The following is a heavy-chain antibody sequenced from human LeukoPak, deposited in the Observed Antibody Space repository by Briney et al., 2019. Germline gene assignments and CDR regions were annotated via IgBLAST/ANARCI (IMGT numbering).Heavy chain of an antibody. CDR3: ARRGYCGSSGCHPPDC. CDR1: GFTFSSYW. Sequence: GGSLRLSCAASGFTFSSYWMSWVRQAPGKGLEWVANIKQDGSEKYYVDSVKGRFTISRDNAKNSLYLQMNSLRAEDTAMYFCARRGYCGSSGCHPPDCWGQGALVTVSS. V-gene: IGHV3-7*01. CDR2: IKQDGSEK. J-gene: IGHJ4*02. D-gene: IGHD2-2*01.